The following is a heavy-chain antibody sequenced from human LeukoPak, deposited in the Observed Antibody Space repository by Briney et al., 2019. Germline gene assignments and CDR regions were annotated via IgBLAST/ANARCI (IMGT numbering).Heavy chain of an antibody. CDR1: GYTFTCYY. CDR2: INPNSGGA. V-gene: IGHV1-2*02. CDR3: ARLDFAGDYFDY. D-gene: IGHD2-2*03. Sequence: ASVKVSCKASGYTFTCYYMHWVRQAPGQGLEWMGWINPNSGGANYAQKFQGRVTMTRDTSISTAYMELSRLRSDDTAVYYCARLDFAGDYFDYWGQGTLVTVSS. J-gene: IGHJ4*02.